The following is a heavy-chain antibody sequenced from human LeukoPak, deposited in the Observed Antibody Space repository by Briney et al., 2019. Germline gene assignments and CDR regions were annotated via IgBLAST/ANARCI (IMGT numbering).Heavy chain of an antibody. D-gene: IGHD5-18*01. V-gene: IGHV3-53*01. CDR3: TRGGYSFGFDY. J-gene: IGHJ4*02. Sequence: GGSLRLSCAASGFTVSSTYMSWVRQAPGKGLEWVSVIYSGGNTNYADSVKGRFTISRDNSKNTLYLQMNSLRAEDTAVYYCTRGGYSFGFDYWGQGTLVTVSS. CDR1: GFTVSSTY. CDR2: IYSGGNT.